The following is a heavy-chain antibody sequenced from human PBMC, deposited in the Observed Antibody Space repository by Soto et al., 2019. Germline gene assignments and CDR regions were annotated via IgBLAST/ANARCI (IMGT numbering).Heavy chain of an antibody. CDR2: IILIFGTA. CDR1: GGTFSSYA. J-gene: IGHJ3*02. D-gene: IGHD5-18*01. CDR3: AIPRNHFGYGDAFDI. V-gene: IGHV1-69*12. Sequence: QVQLVQSGAEVKKPGSSVKVSCKASGGTFSSYAISWVRQAPGQGLEWMGGIILIFGTATYAQKFQGGVTFTEDESTITAYMDLSGLRSKTTAVYSCAIPRNHFGYGDAFDIWGQGTIVTVSS.